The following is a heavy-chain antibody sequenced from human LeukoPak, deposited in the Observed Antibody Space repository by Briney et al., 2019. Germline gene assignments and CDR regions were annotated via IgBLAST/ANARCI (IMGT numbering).Heavy chain of an antibody. CDR1: GGTFSSYA. J-gene: IGHJ4*02. V-gene: IGHV1-69*05. D-gene: IGHD2/OR15-2a*01. Sequence: SVKVSCKASGGTFSSYAISWVRQAPGQGLEWMGGIIPIFGTANYAQKFQGRVTITTDESTSTAYMELSSLRSEDTAVYYCARNLPGPGWTTWYYFDYWGQGTLVTVSS. CDR2: IIPIFGTA. CDR3: ARNLPGPGWTTWYYFDY.